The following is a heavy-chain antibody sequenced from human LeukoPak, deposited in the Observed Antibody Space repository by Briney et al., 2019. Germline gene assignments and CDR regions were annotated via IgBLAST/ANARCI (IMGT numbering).Heavy chain of an antibody. CDR3: ARVSLPPEDY. V-gene: IGHV3-23*01. CDR1: GFTFSSYA. CDR2: ITGSGGST. Sequence: GGSLRLSCAAPGFTFSSYAMSWVRQAPGEGLEWVSSITGSGGSTYYADSVKGRFTISRDNSKNTLYLQMNSLRAEDTAVYYCARVSLPPEDYWGQGTLVTVSS. J-gene: IGHJ4*02.